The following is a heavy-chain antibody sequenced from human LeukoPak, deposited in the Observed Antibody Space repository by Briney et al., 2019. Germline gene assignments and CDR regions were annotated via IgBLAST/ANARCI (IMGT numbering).Heavy chain of an antibody. J-gene: IGHJ4*02. CDR1: GFTFSSYG. V-gene: IGHV3-48*04. CDR3: ARVEYDYVWGSYRYYYFDY. D-gene: IGHD3-16*02. CDR2: ISSSGSTI. Sequence: GRSLRLSCAASGFTFSSYGMHWVRQAPGKGLEWVSYISSSGSTIYYADSVKGRFTISRDNAKNSLYLQMNSLRAEDTAVYYCARVEYDYVWGSYRYYYFDYWGQGTLVTVSS.